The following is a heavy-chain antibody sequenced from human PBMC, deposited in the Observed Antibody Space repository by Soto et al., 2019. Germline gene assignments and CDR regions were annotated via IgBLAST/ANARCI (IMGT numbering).Heavy chain of an antibody. CDR2: ISAYNGNT. CDR1: GYTFTSYG. V-gene: IGHV1-18*04. D-gene: IGHD3-3*01. CDR3: ARGPRITIFGVVITHPTFDP. J-gene: IGHJ5*02. Sequence: GASVKVSCKASGYTFTSYGISWVRQAPGQGLEWMGWISAYNGNTNYAQKLQGRVTMTTDTSTSTAYMELRSLRSDDTAVYYCARGPRITIFGVVITHPTFDPWGQGTLVTVSS.